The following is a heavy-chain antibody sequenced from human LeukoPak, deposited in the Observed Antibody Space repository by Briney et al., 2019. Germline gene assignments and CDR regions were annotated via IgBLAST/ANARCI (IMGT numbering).Heavy chain of an antibody. Sequence: PGGSLRLSCAASGFTFSSYWMSWVRQAPGKGLEWVANIKQDGSEKYYVDSVKGRFTISRDNAKNSLNMQMNSLRAEDTAVYYCAKGSWWLFPQYFDFWGQGTLVTVSS. D-gene: IGHD3-22*01. J-gene: IGHJ4*02. CDR1: GFTFSSYW. CDR3: AKGSWWLFPQYFDF. CDR2: IKQDGSEK. V-gene: IGHV3-7*03.